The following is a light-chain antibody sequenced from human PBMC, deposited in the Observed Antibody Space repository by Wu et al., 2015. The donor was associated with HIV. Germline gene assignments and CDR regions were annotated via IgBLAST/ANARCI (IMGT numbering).Light chain of an antibody. J-gene: IGKJ5*01. CDR3: QQLNSFPLT. Sequence: AIQLTQSPSSLSASIGDRVNITCRASQDIFTYLAWYQQTPGKAPRVLIYDASTLQSGVSSRFSGSGSGTDFTLTISGLQRDDFAVYLCQQLNSFPLTFGQGSRLEI. V-gene: IGKV1-13*02. CDR2: DAS. CDR1: QDIFTY.